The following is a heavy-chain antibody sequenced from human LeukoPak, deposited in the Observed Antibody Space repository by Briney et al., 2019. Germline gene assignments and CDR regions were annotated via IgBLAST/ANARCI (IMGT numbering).Heavy chain of an antibody. Sequence: PSETLSLTCTVSGGSISSYYWSWIRQPAGKGLEWIGRIYTSGSTNYNPSLKSRVTISVDTSKNQFSLKLSSVTAADTAVYYCARDSSSPRVKYFQHWGQGTLVTVSS. CDR3: ARDSSSPRVKYFQH. CDR1: GGSISSYY. J-gene: IGHJ1*01. V-gene: IGHV4-4*07. CDR2: IYTSGST. D-gene: IGHD6-6*01.